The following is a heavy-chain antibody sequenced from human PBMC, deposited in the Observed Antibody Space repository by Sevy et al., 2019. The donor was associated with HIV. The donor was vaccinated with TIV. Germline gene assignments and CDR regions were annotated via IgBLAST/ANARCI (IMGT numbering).Heavy chain of an antibody. Sequence: GGSLRLSCAASGFTFSNAWMSWVRQAPGKGLEWVGRIKSKTDGGTTDYSAPVKGRFTISRDDSKNTLYLQMNSQKTEDTAVYYCTTDVSSGYYYGYYYYGMDVWGQGTTVTVSS. V-gene: IGHV3-15*01. J-gene: IGHJ6*02. CDR3: TTDVSSGYYYGYYYYGMDV. CDR2: IKSKTDGGTT. CDR1: GFTFSNAW. D-gene: IGHD3-22*01.